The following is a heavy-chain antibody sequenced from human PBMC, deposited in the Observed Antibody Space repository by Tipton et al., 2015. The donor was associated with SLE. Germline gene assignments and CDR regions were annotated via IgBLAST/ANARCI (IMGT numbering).Heavy chain of an antibody. Sequence: TLSLTCTVSGGSISSSSYYWGWIRQPPGKGLEWIGSLYYSGSTYYNPSLKSRVTISVHTSKNQFSLKLTSVTAADTAVYFCARESIVVAGTQYWGQGTLVTVSS. V-gene: IGHV4-39*07. J-gene: IGHJ4*02. CDR3: ARESIVVAGTQY. CDR1: GGSISSSSYY. D-gene: IGHD6-19*01. CDR2: LYYSGST.